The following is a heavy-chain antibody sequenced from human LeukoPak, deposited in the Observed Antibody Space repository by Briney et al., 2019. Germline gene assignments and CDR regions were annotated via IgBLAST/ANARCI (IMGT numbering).Heavy chain of an antibody. V-gene: IGHV4-34*01. CDR1: GGSFSGYY. Sequence: SETLSLTCAVYGGSFSGYYWSWIRQPPGKGLEWIGEINHSGSTNYNPSLKSRVTISVDTSKNQFSLKLSSVTAADTAVYYCARRVIAARPRWYFDLWGRGTLVTVSS. D-gene: IGHD6-6*01. CDR3: ARRVIAARPRWYFDL. CDR2: INHSGST. J-gene: IGHJ2*01.